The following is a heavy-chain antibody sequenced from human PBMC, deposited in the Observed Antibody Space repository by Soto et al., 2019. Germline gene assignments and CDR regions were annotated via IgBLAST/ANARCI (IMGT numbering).Heavy chain of an antibody. D-gene: IGHD6-19*01. CDR3: AKAMNGWFFDY. V-gene: IGHV3-30*18. CDR1: GFTFSSYA. J-gene: IGHJ4*02. CDR2: ISYDGSNK. Sequence: QVQLVESGGGVVQPGRSLRLSCAASGFTFSSYAMHWVRQARGKGLEWVAVISYDGSNKYYADSVKGRFTISRDNSKNTLYLQMHILRAEDTAVYYCAKAMNGWFFDYWGQGTLVTVSS.